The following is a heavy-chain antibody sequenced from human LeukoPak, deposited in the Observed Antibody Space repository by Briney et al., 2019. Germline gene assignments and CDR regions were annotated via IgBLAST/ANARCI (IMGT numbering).Heavy chain of an antibody. V-gene: IGHV3-23*01. CDR3: AKDGITMVRGPIPYYFYY. J-gene: IGHJ4*02. CDR2: ISGSGGST. Sequence: PGGSLRLSCAASGFTFSSYAMSWVRQAPGKGLEWVSAISGSGGSTYYADSVKGRFTISRDNSKNTLYLQMNSLRAEDTAVYYCAKDGITMVRGPIPYYFYYWGQGTLVTVSS. CDR1: GFTFSSYA. D-gene: IGHD3-10*01.